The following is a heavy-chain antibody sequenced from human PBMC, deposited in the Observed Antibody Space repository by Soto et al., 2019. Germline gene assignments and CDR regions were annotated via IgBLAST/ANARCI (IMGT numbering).Heavy chain of an antibody. D-gene: IGHD1-20*01. CDR3: ARDTWHANRYPGAFHI. CDR1: GFTFRNFE. J-gene: IGHJ3*02. CDR2: IDATSNII. Sequence: GGSLRLSCAASGFTFRNFEMNWVRQAPGKGLEWVSYIDATSNIIYYADSVKGRFTISRDNSKNSLSLQMNSLRAEDTAVYYCARDTWHANRYPGAFHIWARGTMVTASS. V-gene: IGHV3-48*03.